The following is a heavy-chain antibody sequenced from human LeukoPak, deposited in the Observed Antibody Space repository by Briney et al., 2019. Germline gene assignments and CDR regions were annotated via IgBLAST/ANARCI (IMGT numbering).Heavy chain of an antibody. CDR1: GFTFSSYG. D-gene: IGHD3-22*01. V-gene: IGHV3-33*06. J-gene: IGHJ3*02. CDR2: IWYDGSNK. CDR3: ANSGLLLHRDAFDI. Sequence: PGRSLRLSCAASGFTFSSYGMHWVRQAPGKGLEWVAVIWYDGSNKYYADSVKGRFTISRDNSKNTLYLQMNSLRAEDTAVYYCANSGLLLHRDAFDIWGQGTMVTVSS.